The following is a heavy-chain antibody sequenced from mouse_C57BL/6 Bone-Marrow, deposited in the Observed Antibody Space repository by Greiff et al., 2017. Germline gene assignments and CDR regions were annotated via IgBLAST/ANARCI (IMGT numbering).Heavy chain of an antibody. V-gene: IGHV1-64*01. Sequence: VQLQQPGAELVKPGASVKLSCKASGYTFTSYWMHWVKQRPGKGLAWIGMIHPNSGSTNYNEKFKGKATLSGDNSSSTAYMQLSSLTSEDSAVYYCARGRLSWFAYWGRGTLVTVSA. J-gene: IGHJ3*01. CDR3: ARGRLSWFAY. CDR1: GYTFTSYW. CDR2: IHPNSGST.